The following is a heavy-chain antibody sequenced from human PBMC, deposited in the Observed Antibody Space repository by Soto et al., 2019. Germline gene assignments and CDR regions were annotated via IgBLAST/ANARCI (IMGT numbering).Heavy chain of an antibody. Sequence: GESLRLSCAASGFTFSSYAMSWVRQAPGKGLEWVSAISGSGGSTYYADSVKGRLTISTDNSKNTLYLQMNSLRAEDTAVYYCAKEYCDYVWGSYRPCYDSSWGQGTLVTVSS. V-gene: IGHV3-23*01. CDR3: AKEYCDYVWGSYRPCYDSS. D-gene: IGHD3-16*02. J-gene: IGHJ4*02. CDR2: ISGSGGST. CDR1: GFTFSSYA.